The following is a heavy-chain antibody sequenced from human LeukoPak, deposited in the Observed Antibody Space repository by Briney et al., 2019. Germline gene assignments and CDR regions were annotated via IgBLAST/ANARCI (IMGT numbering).Heavy chain of an antibody. CDR3: ARGGRGAQQQAVGLTYFDY. V-gene: IGHV4-30-2*01. J-gene: IGHJ4*02. Sequence: PSQTLSLTCTVSGGSISSGGYYWSWIRQPPGKGLEWIGYIYHSGSTYYNPSLKSRVTISVDRSKNQFSLKLSSVTAADTAVYYCARGGRGAQQQAVGLTYFDYWGQGTLVTVSS. CDR1: GGSISSGGYY. D-gene: IGHD2-15*01. CDR2: IYHSGST.